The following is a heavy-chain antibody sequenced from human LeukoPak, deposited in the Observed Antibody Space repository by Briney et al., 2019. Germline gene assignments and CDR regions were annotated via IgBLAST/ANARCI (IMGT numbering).Heavy chain of an antibody. V-gene: IGHV3-21*01. Sequence: AGGSLRLSCAASGFTFSSYTMNWVRQAPGKGLEWVSSISSSSSYIYYADSVKGRFTISRDNAKNSLYLQMNSLRAEDTAVYYCARDMAYGDYGDWGQGTLVTVSS. J-gene: IGHJ4*02. CDR3: ARDMAYGDYGD. D-gene: IGHD4-17*01. CDR1: GFTFSSYT. CDR2: ISSSSSYI.